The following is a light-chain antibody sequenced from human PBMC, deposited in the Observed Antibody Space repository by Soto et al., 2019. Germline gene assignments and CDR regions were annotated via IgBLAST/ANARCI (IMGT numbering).Light chain of an antibody. J-gene: IGKJ1*01. V-gene: IGKV3-15*01. CDR3: QQYNNWPPTWT. CDR2: GAS. CDR1: ESVRSSH. Sequence: EIVLTQSPGTLSLSPGERATLSFMASESVRSSHLAWYQQKPGQTPRLLIYGASTRATGIPARFSGSGSGTEFTLTISSLQSEDFAVYYCQQYNNWPPTWTFGQGTKVDNK.